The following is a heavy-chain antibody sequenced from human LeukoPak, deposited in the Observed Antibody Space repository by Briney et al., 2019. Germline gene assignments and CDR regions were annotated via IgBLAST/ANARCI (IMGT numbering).Heavy chain of an antibody. CDR1: GGSISRSSYY. CDR2: IYYSGST. CDR3: ANSGDSSGWCVGWFDP. D-gene: IGHD6-19*01. Sequence: SETLSLTCTVSGGSISRSSYYWGWIRQPPGKGLEWIGSIYYSGSTYYNPSLKSRVTISVDTSKNQLSLKLSSVTAADTAVYYCANSGDSSGWCVGWFDPWGQGTLVTVSS. V-gene: IGHV4-39*01. J-gene: IGHJ5*02.